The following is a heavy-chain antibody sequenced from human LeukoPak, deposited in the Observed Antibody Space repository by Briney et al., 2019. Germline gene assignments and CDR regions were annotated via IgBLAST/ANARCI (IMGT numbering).Heavy chain of an antibody. CDR1: RGSISSSGHY. Sequence: SETLSLTCSVSRGSISSSGHYWGWIRQSPEKGLDWIGSIYSNGNTYYNPSVKSRVTISVDTSKNQFSLKLTSVTAAETAVYYCARSATVTTGYFDYWGQGALVTVSS. V-gene: IGHV4-39*07. CDR3: ARSATVTTGYFDY. CDR2: IYSNGNT. D-gene: IGHD4-17*01. J-gene: IGHJ4*02.